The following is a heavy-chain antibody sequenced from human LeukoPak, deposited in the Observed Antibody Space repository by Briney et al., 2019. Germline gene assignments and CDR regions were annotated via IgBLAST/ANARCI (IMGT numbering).Heavy chain of an antibody. V-gene: IGHV4-30-4*01. CDR2: IYYSGST. CDR3: ARDQRRAFDI. Sequence: SETLSLTCTVSGGSISSLYWSWIRQPPGKGLEWIGYIYYSGSTYYNPSLKSRVTISVDTSKNQFSLKLSSVTAADTAVYYCARDQRRAFDIWGQGTMVTVSS. CDR1: GGSISSLY. J-gene: IGHJ3*02.